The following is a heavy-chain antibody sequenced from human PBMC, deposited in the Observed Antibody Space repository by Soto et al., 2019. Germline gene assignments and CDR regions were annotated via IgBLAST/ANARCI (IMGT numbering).Heavy chain of an antibody. D-gene: IGHD1-1*01. CDR1: GYTFTSYD. Sequence: QVQLVQSGAEVRKPGASVKVSCEASGYTFTSYDIYWVRQATGQGLEWMGWMNPNTGNSGYAQKFQGRVTMTSDTSISTAHMELRSLRSEDRAVYYCARRAETNGWNGFGADKYYFDFWGQGTLVTVSS. CDR2: MNPNTGNS. J-gene: IGHJ4*02. CDR3: ARRAETNGWNGFGADKYYFDF. V-gene: IGHV1-8*01.